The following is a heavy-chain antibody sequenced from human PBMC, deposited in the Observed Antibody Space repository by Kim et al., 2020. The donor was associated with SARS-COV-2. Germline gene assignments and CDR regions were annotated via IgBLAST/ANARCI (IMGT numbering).Heavy chain of an antibody. Sequence: NYAQKFQGRVTITADESTSTAYKELSSLRSEDTAVYYCAREESALVGATRWGQGTLVTVSS. V-gene: IGHV1-69*01. CDR3: AREESALVGATR. D-gene: IGHD1-26*01. J-gene: IGHJ4*02.